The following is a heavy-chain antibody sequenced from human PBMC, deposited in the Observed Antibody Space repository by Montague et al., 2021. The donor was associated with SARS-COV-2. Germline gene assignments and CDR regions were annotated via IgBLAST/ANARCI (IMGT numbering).Heavy chain of an antibody. J-gene: IGHJ5*02. CDR2: IYYGGVT. D-gene: IGHD5-24*01. Sequence: SETLSLTCTVSGGSISRYYWMWIRQPPGKGLQWIGWIYYGGVTAFNPSLKGRVTSSLDTSKSQFSLNLTSVTAAGTAIYYCARHLTISRLGCLDPWGQGTLVTVSS. CDR3: ARHLTISRLGCLDP. V-gene: IGHV4-59*01. CDR1: GGSISRYY.